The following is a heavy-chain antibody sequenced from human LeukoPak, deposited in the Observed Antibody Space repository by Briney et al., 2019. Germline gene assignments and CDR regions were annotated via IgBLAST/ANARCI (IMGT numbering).Heavy chain of an antibody. V-gene: IGHV1-24*01. J-gene: IGHJ6*03. Sequence: ASVKVSCKVSGYTLTEISMHWVRQAPGKGLEWMGGFNPEDDERIYAQKFQGRVTMTEDTSTDTAYMELSSLRSNDTAVYYCATSSHTWNLGGVRDYMDVWGKGTTVTVSS. CDR3: ATSSHTWNLGGVRDYMDV. D-gene: IGHD1-20*01. CDR1: GYTLTEIS. CDR2: FNPEDDER.